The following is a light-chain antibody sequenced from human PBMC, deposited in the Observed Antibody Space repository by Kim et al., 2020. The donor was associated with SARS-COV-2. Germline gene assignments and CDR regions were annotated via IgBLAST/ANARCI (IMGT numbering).Light chain of an antibody. V-gene: IGKV1-39*01. J-gene: IGKJ2*01. CDR1: QDVTTY. CDR2: AAS. Sequence: SASVGDRVTLTCRASQDVTTYLNWYQHKPGKAPRLLIYAASSLQGGVPSRFSGSGSGTDFTLTISSLQPEDFATFYCQQSDTTPYTFGQGTKLEI. CDR3: QQSDTTPYT.